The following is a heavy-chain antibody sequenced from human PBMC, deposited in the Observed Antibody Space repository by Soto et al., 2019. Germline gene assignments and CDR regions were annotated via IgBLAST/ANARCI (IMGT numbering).Heavy chain of an antibody. CDR2: IYSSGST. D-gene: IGHD2-15*01. V-gene: IGHV3-66*03. CDR3: AKDRWYGGYYYGMDV. J-gene: IGHJ6*02. CDR1: GFTVSNNY. Sequence: PGGSLRLSCAASGFTVSNNYMSWVRQAPGKGLEWVSIIYSSGSTYYADSVKGRFTISRDNSKNTLYLQMNSLRAEDTAVYYCAKDRWYGGYYYGMDVWGQGTTVTVSS.